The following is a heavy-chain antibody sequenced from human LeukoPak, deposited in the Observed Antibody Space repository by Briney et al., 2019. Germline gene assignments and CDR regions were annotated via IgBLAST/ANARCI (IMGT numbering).Heavy chain of an antibody. CDR3: TRAVAADDFSPGY. J-gene: IGHJ4*02. CDR2: ISSTSRYI. Sequence: GGSLRLSCAASGFTFSNAWMNWVRQAPGKGLEWVSCISSTSRYIYYADSVKGRFTISRDNAKNSVYLQMNSLRAEDTAVYYCTRAVAADDFSPGYWGQGTLVTVSS. D-gene: IGHD3/OR15-3a*01. V-gene: IGHV3-21*01. CDR1: GFTFSNAW.